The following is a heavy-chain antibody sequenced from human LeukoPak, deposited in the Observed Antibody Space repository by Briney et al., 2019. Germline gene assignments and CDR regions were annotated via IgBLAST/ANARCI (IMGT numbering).Heavy chain of an antibody. Sequence: SETLSLTCIVSGGSISGYHGSCIRQPAGKGLEWIGHMDTSGHTNYNSSLMSRVTMSVDTSKNQFSLRLTSVTAADTAVYYCARHWIHSVPQFGRSSLSNPWGQGTLVTVSS. D-gene: IGHD3-10*01. CDR3: ARHWIHSVPQFGRSSLSNP. V-gene: IGHV4-4*07. J-gene: IGHJ5*02. CDR1: GGSISGYH. CDR2: MDTSGHT.